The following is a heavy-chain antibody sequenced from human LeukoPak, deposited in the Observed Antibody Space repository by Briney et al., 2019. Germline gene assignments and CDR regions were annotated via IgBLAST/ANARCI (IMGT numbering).Heavy chain of an antibody. D-gene: IGHD1-26*01. V-gene: IGHV3-7*01. J-gene: IGHJ4*02. CDR1: GTTFDSHY. CDR3: ASAAGWESAY. Sequence: GGSLRLSCAASGTTFDSHYMTWVRQTPEKGLEWVANIKQDGREKNYVDSVKGRFTISRDNAKKSLYLQMNSLRAEDTAVYYCASAAGWESAYWGQGTLVTVSS. CDR2: IKQDGREK.